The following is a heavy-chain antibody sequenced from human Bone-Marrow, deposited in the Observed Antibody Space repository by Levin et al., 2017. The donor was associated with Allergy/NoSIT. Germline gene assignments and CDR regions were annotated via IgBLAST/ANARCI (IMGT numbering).Heavy chain of an antibody. D-gene: IGHD4-17*01. J-gene: IGHJ4*02. CDR1: GASISSGRYY. Sequence: SCTVSGASISSGRYYWNWIRQHPDKGLEWIGYIYYSGATYYNPSLKSRLTISLDASKNLFSLKLTSVTAADTAVYFCETSVYGDYIFFDSWGRGTRVTVSS. CDR3: ETSVYGDYIFFDS. V-gene: IGHV4-31*03. CDR2: IYYSGAT.